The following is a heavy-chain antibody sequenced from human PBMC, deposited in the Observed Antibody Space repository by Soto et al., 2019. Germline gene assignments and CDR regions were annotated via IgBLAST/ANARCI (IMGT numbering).Heavy chain of an antibody. CDR3: VSPLPSGQNYGMDV. D-gene: IGHD3-10*01. J-gene: IGHJ6*02. Sequence: EVQLVESGGGLIQPGGSLNLSFAASGLPVSTNYMSWVRQAPGKGLEWVSVIYNDGKTYYADSVKGRFTISRDASKNTLHLQMDSLRDEDTAVYYCVSPLPSGQNYGMDVWGQGTTVTVSS. CDR2: IYNDGKT. V-gene: IGHV3-53*01. CDR1: GLPVSTNY.